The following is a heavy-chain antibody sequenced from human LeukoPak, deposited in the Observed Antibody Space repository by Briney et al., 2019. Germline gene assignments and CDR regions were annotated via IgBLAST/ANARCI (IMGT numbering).Heavy chain of an antibody. CDR2: INSDGSST. CDR1: GFTFSSYW. Sequence: PGGSLRLSCAASGFTFSSYWMHWVRQAPGKGLVWVSRINSDGSSTSYADSVKGRFTISRDNAKNTLYLQMNSLRAEDTAVYYCARIPYYDFWSGYSDWGQGPWSPSPQ. CDR3: ARIPYYDFWSGYSD. D-gene: IGHD3-3*01. V-gene: IGHV3-74*01. J-gene: IGHJ1*01.